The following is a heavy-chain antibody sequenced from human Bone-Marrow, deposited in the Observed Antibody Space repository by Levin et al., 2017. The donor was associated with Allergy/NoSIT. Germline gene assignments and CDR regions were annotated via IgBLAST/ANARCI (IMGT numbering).Heavy chain of an antibody. CDR1: GGSFSGYY. D-gene: IGHD6-13*01. CDR2: INHSGST. Sequence: PSQTLSLTCAVYGGSFSGYYWSWLRQPPGKGLEWIGEINHSGSTNYNPSLKSRVTISVDTSKNQFSLKLSSVTAADTAVYYCATNGYSSSWLNWFDPWGQGTLVTVSS. J-gene: IGHJ5*02. CDR3: ATNGYSSSWLNWFDP. V-gene: IGHV4-34*01.